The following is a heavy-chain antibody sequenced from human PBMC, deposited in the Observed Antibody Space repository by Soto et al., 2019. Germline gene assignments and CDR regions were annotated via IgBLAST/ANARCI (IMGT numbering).Heavy chain of an antibody. CDR1: GYTFITYG. V-gene: IGHV1-18*01. CDR3: ARGGEKFDY. J-gene: IGHJ4*02. CDR2: ISTFNGNT. Sequence: GASVKVSCKASGYTFITYGLSWVRQAPGQGFKWMGWISTFNGNTNYAQKFQGRVTMTTDTSTSTAYMELRSLGSDDTAVYYCARGGEKFDYWGQGALVTVSS. D-gene: IGHD3-10*01.